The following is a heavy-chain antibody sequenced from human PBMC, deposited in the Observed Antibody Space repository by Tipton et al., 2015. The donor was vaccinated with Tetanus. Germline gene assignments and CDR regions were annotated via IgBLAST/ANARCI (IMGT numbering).Heavy chain of an antibody. CDR1: GGSISSSDYY. CDR2: IYYSGST. Sequence: VKPSETLSLTCTVSGGSISSSDYYWGWVRQSPGKGLEWVGSIYYSGSTYYSPSLRSRVTMSVDTSRNQLSLNLSSVAAADTAVYYCVRGRGLGAYSYGFEYWGQGALVTVSS. J-gene: IGHJ4*02. CDR3: VRGRGLGAYSYGFEY. D-gene: IGHD5-18*01. V-gene: IGHV4-39*01.